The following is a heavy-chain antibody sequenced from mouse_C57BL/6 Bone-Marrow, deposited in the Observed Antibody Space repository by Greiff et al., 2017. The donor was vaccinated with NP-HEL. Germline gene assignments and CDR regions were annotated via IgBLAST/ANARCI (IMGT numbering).Heavy chain of an antibody. D-gene: IGHD1-1*01. CDR3: VRHRGYYYGSSLAWFAY. Sequence: DVKLVESGGGLVQPKGSLKLSCAASGFSFNTYAMNWVRQAPGKGLEWVARIRSKSNNYATYYADSVKDRFTISRDDSESMLYLQMNNLKTEDTAMYYCVRHRGYYYGSSLAWFAYWGQGTLVTVSA. CDR1: GFSFNTYA. V-gene: IGHV10-1*01. CDR2: IRSKSNNYAT. J-gene: IGHJ3*01.